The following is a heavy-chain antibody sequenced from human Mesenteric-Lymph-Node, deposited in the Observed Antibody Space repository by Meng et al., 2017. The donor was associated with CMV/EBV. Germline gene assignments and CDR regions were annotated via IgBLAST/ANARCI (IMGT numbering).Heavy chain of an antibody. V-gene: IGHV1-8*01. CDR1: GYTFTSYD. CDR3: ARGATYGQYYFDY. J-gene: IGHJ4*02. CDR2: MNPNSGNT. Sequence: ASVKVSCKASGYTFTSYDIYWVRQAPGQGLEWVGYMNPNSGNTDHAQKFRGRVTMTRNTSISTAYMEVSRLRSDDTAVYYCARGATYGQYYFDYWGQGTLVTVSS. D-gene: IGHD3-10*01.